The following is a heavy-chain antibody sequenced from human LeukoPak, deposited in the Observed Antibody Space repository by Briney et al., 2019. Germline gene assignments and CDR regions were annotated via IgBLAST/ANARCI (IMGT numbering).Heavy chain of an antibody. J-gene: IGHJ5*02. D-gene: IGHD3-10*01. CDR3: ARLITMVRGVWNNWFDP. CDR2: ISAYNGNT. V-gene: IGHV1-18*01. CDR1: GYTFTSYA. Sequence: ASVKVSCKASGYTFTSYAMHWVRQAPGQGLEWMGWISAYNGNTNYAQKLQGRVTMTTDTSTSTAYMELRSLRSDDTAVYYCARLITMVRGVWNNWFDPWGQGTLVTVSS.